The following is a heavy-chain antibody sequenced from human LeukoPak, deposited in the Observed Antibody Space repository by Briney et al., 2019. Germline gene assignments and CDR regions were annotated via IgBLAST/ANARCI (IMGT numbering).Heavy chain of an antibody. J-gene: IGHJ5*02. CDR3: ARGRSSGPQFDP. CDR2: IIPIFGTA. CDR1: GGTFSSYA. Sequence: ASVKVSCKASGGTFSSYAISWVRQAPGQGLEWMGGIIPIFGTANYAQKFQGRVTITADESTSTAYMELSSLRSEDTAVYYCARGRSSGPQFDPWGQGTLVTVSS. V-gene: IGHV1-69*13. D-gene: IGHD6-19*01.